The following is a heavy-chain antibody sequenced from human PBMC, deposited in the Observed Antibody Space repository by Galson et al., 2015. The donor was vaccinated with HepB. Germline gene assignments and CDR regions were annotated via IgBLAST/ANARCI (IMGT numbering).Heavy chain of an antibody. CDR1: GDSISNSNYY. Sequence: LSLTCTVSGDSISNSNYYWAWIRQPPGKGLEWIATIYHRGNTYYNPSLQHRVTISIDTSRNEFYLKVNSVTAADTALYYCARDRYSHNLDAEYWGQGTLVTISS. CDR3: ARDRYSHNLDAEY. CDR2: IYHRGNT. V-gene: IGHV4-39*02. J-gene: IGHJ4*02. D-gene: IGHD3/OR15-3a*01.